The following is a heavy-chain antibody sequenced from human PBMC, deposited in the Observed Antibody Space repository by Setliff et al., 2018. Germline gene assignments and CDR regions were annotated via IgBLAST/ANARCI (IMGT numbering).Heavy chain of an antibody. CDR3: LRLVRYCSRTTCQRTPGDEV. CDR2: IYPSGST. Sequence: SETLSLTCTVSGGSIDGYYWAWIRQPAGEALEWIGRIYPSGSTNFNPSLESRVTMSIDASRKQFSLLLRSVTAADTAVYYCLRLVRYCSRTTCQRTPGDEVWGQGTLVTVSS. D-gene: IGHD2-8*01. J-gene: IGHJ4*02. CDR1: GGSIDGYY. V-gene: IGHV4-4*07.